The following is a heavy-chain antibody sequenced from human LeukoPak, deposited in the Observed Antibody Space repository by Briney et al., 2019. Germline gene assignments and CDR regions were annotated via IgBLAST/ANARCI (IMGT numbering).Heavy chain of an antibody. V-gene: IGHV4-39*01. CDR3: ARLNSSGHFDY. J-gene: IGHJ4*02. Sequence: PGGSLRLSCAASGFTFSSYAMSWVRQPPGKGLEWIGSIYYSGSTYYNPSLKSRVTISVDTSKNQFSLKLSSVTAADTAVYYCARLNSSGHFDYWGQGTLVTVSS. D-gene: IGHD6-19*01. CDR2: IYYSGST. CDR1: GFTFSSYA.